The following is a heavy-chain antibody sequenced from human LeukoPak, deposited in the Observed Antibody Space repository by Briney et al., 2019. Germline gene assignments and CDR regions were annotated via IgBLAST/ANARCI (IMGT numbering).Heavy chain of an antibody. CDR1: GGSISSYY. D-gene: IGHD6-19*01. CDR2: IYYSGST. Sequence: SETLSLTCTVSGGSISSYYWSWIRQPPGKGLEWIGYIYYSGSTNYNPSLKSRVTISVDTSKNQFSLKLSSVTAADTAVYYCARDHSSGWRYFDYWGQGTLVTVSS. CDR3: ARDHSSGWRYFDY. J-gene: IGHJ4*02. V-gene: IGHV4-59*01.